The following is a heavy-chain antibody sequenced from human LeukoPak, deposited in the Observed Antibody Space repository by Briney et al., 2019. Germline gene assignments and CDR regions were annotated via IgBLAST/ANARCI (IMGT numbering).Heavy chain of an antibody. D-gene: IGHD3-10*01. V-gene: IGHV1-8*01. CDR2: MNPNTGRT. J-gene: IGHJ4*02. CDR1: RYTFTSYD. CDR3: ARLSQTPDYYTLGGYYYLGY. Sequence: GASVKVSCKASRYTFTSYDINWVREAAGHGLEWMGWMNPNTGRTGYAQKFQGRITMTRDTSINTAYMELTNLRSEDTAIYYCARLSQTPDYYTLGGYYYLGYRGQGTPVTVSS.